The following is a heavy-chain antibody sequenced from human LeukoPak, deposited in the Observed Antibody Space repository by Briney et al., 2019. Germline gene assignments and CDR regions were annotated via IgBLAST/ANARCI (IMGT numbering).Heavy chain of an antibody. Sequence: GESLKISCKGSGYSFTSYWISWVRQMPGKGLEWMGRIDPSDSYTNYSPSFQGHVTISADKPISTAYLQWSSLKASDTAMYYCARHVSPIDIVVVPAPTYFDYWGQGTLVTVSS. CDR1: GYSFTSYW. CDR3: ARHVSPIDIVVVPAPTYFDY. V-gene: IGHV5-10-1*01. J-gene: IGHJ4*02. CDR2: IDPSDSYT. D-gene: IGHD2-2*01.